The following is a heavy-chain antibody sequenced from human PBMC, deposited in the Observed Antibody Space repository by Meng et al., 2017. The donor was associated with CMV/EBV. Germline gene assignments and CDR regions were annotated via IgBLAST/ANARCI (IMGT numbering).Heavy chain of an antibody. Sequence: GGSLRLSCAASGFTVSSNYMSWVRQAPGKGLEWVSVIYSGGSTYYADSVKGRFTISRDNSKNTLYLQMNSLRAADTAVYYCARRTSRRAFDIWGQGTMVTVSS. J-gene: IGHJ3*02. V-gene: IGHV3-53*05. CDR2: IYSGGST. CDR3: ARRTSRRAFDI. CDR1: GFTVSSNY. D-gene: IGHD2-2*01.